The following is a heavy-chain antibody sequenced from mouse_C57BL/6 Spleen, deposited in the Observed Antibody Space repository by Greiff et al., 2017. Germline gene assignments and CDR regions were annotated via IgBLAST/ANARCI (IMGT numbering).Heavy chain of an antibody. J-gene: IGHJ1*03. CDR2: ISNLAYSI. CDR3: ARHGNYYGNSYRYFDV. CDR1: GFTFSDYG. D-gene: IGHD1-1*01. V-gene: IGHV5-15*01. Sequence: EVKLQESGGGLVQPGGSLKLSCAASGFTFSDYGMAWVRQAPRKGPEWVAFISNLAYSIYYAEPVTGRFTISRENAKNTLYLEMSSLRSEATAMYYGARHGNYYGNSYRYFDVWGTGTTVTVSS.